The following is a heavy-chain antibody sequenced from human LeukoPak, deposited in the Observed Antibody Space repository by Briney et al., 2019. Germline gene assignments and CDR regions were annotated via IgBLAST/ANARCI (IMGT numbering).Heavy chain of an antibody. Sequence: GGSLRLSCAASGFTFSTYAMSWVRQPPGKGLEWVSTISGTGGKIYFADSVEGRFTISRDNSKNTLYLQMNSLRAEDTAVYYCAKGLNFDYWGQGTLVTVSS. CDR2: ISGTGGKI. V-gene: IGHV3-23*01. CDR1: GFTFSTYA. J-gene: IGHJ4*02. CDR3: AKGLNFDY.